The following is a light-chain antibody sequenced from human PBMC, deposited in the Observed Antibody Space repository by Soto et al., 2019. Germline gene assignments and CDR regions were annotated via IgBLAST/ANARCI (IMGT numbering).Light chain of an antibody. J-gene: IGLJ3*02. CDR2: SNN. Sequence: QSVLTQPPSASGPPGQRVTISCSGSSSNIGKNTVNWYHLLPGTAPKLLIYSNNQRPSGVPDRFSGSKSATSASLAISGLQSDDEADYYCAAWDDSLNGWVFGGGTKVTVL. V-gene: IGLV1-44*01. CDR1: SSNIGKNT. CDR3: AAWDDSLNGWV.